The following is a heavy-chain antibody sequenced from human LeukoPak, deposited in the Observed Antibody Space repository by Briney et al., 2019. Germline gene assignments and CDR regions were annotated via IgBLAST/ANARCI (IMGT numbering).Heavy chain of an antibody. CDR1: GFTFSSYG. Sequence: GGSLRLSCAASGFTFSSYGMSWVRQAPGKGLEWVSAISGSGGSTYYADSVKGRFTISRDNSKNTLYLQMNSLRAEDTAVYYCDRHVYYYDSRGAFDIWGQGTMVTVSS. V-gene: IGHV3-23*01. CDR2: ISGSGGST. CDR3: DRHVYYYDSRGAFDI. J-gene: IGHJ3*02. D-gene: IGHD3-22*01.